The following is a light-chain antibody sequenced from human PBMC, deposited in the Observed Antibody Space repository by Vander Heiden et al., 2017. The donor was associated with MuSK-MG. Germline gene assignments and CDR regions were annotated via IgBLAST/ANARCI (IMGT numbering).Light chain of an antibody. CDR2: AAS. CDR3: EQSYSTLT. CDR1: QSISSY. J-gene: IGKJ4*01. Sequence: DIQMTQSPSSLSASVGDRVTITCRASQSISSYLNWYQQKPGKAPKLLIYAASRLQSGVPSRFRGRGSGTDFTLTSIRLQPQNFATYYCEQSYSTLTFGGWTKVELK. V-gene: IGKV1-39*01.